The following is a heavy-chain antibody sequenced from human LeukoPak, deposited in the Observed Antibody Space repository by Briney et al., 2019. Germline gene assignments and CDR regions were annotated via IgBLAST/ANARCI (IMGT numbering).Heavy chain of an antibody. D-gene: IGHD5-18*01. CDR2: IYSGGST. CDR3: ARAGTAMAPFDY. Sequence: GGSLRLSCAVSGFTVSSNYMSWVRQAPGKGLEWVSVIYSGGSTYYADSVKGRFTISRDNSKNTLYLQMNSLRAEDTAVYYCARAGTAMAPFDYWGQGTLVTVSS. V-gene: IGHV3-66*01. CDR1: GFTVSSNY. J-gene: IGHJ4*02.